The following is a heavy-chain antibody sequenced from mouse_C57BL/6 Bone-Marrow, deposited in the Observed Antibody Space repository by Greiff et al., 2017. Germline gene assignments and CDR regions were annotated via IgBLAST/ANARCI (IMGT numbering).Heavy chain of an antibody. CDR1: GFTFSSYG. Sequence: EVHLVESGGDLVKPGGSLKLSCAASGFTFSSYGMSWVRQTPDKRLEWVATISSGGSYTYYPDSVKGRFTISRDNAKNTPYLQMSSLKSEDTAMYYCARLRASYYLDYWGQGTTLTVSS. V-gene: IGHV5-6*01. CDR2: ISSGGSYT. J-gene: IGHJ2*01. CDR3: ARLRASYYLDY. D-gene: IGHD2-12*01.